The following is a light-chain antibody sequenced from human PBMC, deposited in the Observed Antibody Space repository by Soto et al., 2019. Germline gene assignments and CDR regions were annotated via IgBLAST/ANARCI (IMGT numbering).Light chain of an antibody. CDR1: SGHSSYI. CDR3: ETWDRNTRV. J-gene: IGLJ1*01. Sequence: QLVLTQSSSASASLGSSVKLTCTLSSGHSSYIIAWHQQQPGKAPRYLMKLEGSGSYNKGSGVPDRFSGSSSGADRYLTISNLQSEDEADYYCETWDRNTRVFGTGTKLTVL. CDR2: LEGSGSY. V-gene: IGLV4-60*03.